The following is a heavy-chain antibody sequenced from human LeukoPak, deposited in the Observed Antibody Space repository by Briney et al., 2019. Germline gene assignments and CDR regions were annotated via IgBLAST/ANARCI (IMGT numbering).Heavy chain of an antibody. J-gene: IGHJ5*02. Sequence: PGGSLRLSCAGTGFTFSDYDMNWVRQAPGKGLEWISYISTGSSSMYYADSVKGRFSISRDNARNSLYLQMNSLRVEGTAMYYCARGPPLFDPWGQGTLVTVSS. CDR2: ISTGSSSM. CDR1: GFTFSDYD. CDR3: ARGPPLFDP. V-gene: IGHV3-48*01.